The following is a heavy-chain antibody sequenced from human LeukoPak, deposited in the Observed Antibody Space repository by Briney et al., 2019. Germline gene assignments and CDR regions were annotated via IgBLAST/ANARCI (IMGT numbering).Heavy chain of an antibody. Sequence: SETLSLTCTVSGGSISYFYWSWIRQPAGKALEWIGRIYTSGRTNYNTSLKSRVTISVDTSKNQFSLKLSSVTAADTAVYYCARVRGGSVLRYFDWLSDPYYYYYMDVWGKGTTVTISS. CDR1: GGSISYFY. D-gene: IGHD3-9*01. CDR2: IYTSGRT. CDR3: ARVRGGSVLRYFDWLSDPYYYYYMDV. J-gene: IGHJ6*03. V-gene: IGHV4-4*07.